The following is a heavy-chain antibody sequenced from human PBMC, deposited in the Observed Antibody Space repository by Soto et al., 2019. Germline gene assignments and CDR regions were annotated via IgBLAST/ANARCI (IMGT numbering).Heavy chain of an antibody. Sequence: SETLSLTCTVSGGSISSGDYYWSWIRQPPGKGLEWIGYIYYSGSTYYNPSLKSRVTISVDTSKNQFSLKLSSVTAADTAVYYCARAPWEGLRYYGMDVWGQGTTVPVSS. V-gene: IGHV4-30-4*01. CDR3: ARAPWEGLRYYGMDV. CDR2: IYYSGST. CDR1: GGSISSGDYY. J-gene: IGHJ6*02. D-gene: IGHD1-26*01.